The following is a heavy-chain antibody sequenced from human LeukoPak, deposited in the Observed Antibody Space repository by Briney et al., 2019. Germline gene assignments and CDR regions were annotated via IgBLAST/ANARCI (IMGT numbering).Heavy chain of an antibody. V-gene: IGHV3-7*01. CDR1: GFTFTSYW. Sequence: GGSLRLSCGASGFTFTSYWMSWVRQAPGKGLEWVANINQDGSGKYYVDSVKGRFTISRDNANNSLYLQMNSLRAEDTTVYYCARVGYDVAGTVDRAFDIWGQGTVVTVSS. J-gene: IGHJ3*02. CDR3: ARVGYDVAGTVDRAFDI. CDR2: INQDGSGK. D-gene: IGHD6-19*01.